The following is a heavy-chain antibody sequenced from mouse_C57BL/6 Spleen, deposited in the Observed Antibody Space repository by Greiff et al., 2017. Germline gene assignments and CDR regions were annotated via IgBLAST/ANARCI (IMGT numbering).Heavy chain of an antibody. J-gene: IGHJ1*03. D-gene: IGHD1-1*01. CDR3: AIDQYSYGSSYGYFDV. CDR2: INPNYGTT. Sequence: VQLQQSGPELVRPGASVKISCKASGYSFTDYNMNWVKQSNGKSLEWIGVINPNYGTTSYNQKFKGKATLTVDQSSSTAYMQLNGLTSGDSAVYYCAIDQYSYGSSYGYFDVWGTGTTVTVSS. V-gene: IGHV1-39*01. CDR1: GYSFTDYN.